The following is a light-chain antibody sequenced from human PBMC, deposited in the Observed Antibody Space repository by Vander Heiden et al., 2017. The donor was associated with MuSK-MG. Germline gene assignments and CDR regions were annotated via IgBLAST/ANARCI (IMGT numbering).Light chain of an antibody. CDR3: QQTYITPRT. J-gene: IGKJ1*01. Sequence: DIQMTQSPSSLSAYVGDRVTITCRASQSISSFLNWYQQKPGKAPKLLIYAASSLPGGVPSKFSGSGSGTEFTLTIISLQPEDLATYYCQQTYITPRTFGQGTRVXIK. CDR2: AAS. CDR1: QSISSF. V-gene: IGKV1-39*01.